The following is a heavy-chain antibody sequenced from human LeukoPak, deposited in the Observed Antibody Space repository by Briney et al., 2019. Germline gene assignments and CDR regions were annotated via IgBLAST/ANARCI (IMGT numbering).Heavy chain of an antibody. Sequence: GGSLRLSCAASGFTFSSYPMHWVRQAPGKGLEYLSGISTNGDNTYYANSVKGRFTISRDNSKNTLYLQMGSLRAEDMAVYYCARDQCSTTSCKYFQHWGQGTLVTVSS. J-gene: IGHJ1*01. CDR1: GFTFSSYP. D-gene: IGHD2-2*01. V-gene: IGHV3-64*01. CDR3: ARDQCSTTSCKYFQH. CDR2: ISTNGDNT.